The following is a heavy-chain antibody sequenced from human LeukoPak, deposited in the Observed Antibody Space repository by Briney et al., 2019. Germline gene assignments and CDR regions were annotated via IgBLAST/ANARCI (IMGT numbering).Heavy chain of an antibody. D-gene: IGHD3-22*01. CDR3: TTDANSSGYYHDFDH. J-gene: IGHJ4*02. CDR2: VKTKADGETT. V-gene: IGHV3-15*01. Sequence: PGGSLRLSCAASGFTFSNAWMSWVRQAPGKGLEWVGRVKTKADGETTDYAAPVKGRFTISRDGSKNTLYLQMNSLKTEDTAVYYCTTDANSSGYYHDFDHWGQGTLVTVSS. CDR1: GFTFSNAW.